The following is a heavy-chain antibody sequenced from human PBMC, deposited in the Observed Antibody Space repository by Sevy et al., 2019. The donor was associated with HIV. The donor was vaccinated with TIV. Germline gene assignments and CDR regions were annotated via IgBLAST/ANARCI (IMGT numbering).Heavy chain of an antibody. J-gene: IGHJ6*02. CDR3: ARPNSMASYTLDV. V-gene: IGHV4-39*01. Sequence: SETLSLTCTVSGVSISSSSYYWAWIRQSPGKGLEWIGSIYYTGTTHSNPSLKSRVTISKDISKNQFFLRLRSVTAADTAMYFCARPNSMASYTLDVWGQGTTVTVSS. CDR2: IYYTGTT. D-gene: IGHD3-10*01. CDR1: GVSISSSSYY.